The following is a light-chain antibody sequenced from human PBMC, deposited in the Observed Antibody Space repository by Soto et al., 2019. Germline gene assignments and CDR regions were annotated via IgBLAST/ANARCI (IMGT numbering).Light chain of an antibody. CDR3: QQRSNWPWT. V-gene: IGKV3D-20*02. Sequence: EIVLTQSPGTMSLSPGERVTLSCRASQTVTRSYLAWYQQKPGQAPRLLIYGASIRATGIPDRFSGSGSGTDFTLTISSLEPEDFAVYYCQQRSNWPWTFGQGTKVEI. CDR2: GAS. CDR1: QTVTRSY. J-gene: IGKJ1*01.